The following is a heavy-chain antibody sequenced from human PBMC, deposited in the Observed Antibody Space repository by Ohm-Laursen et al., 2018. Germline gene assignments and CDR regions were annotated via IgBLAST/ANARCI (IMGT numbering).Heavy chain of an antibody. CDR1: GYTFTSYD. D-gene: IGHD6-13*01. J-gene: IGHJ4*02. V-gene: IGHV1-8*01. CDR3: ARGRAAAGKEEFDY. CDR2: MNSHSGNT. Sequence: GASVKVSCKASGYTFTSYDINWVRQATGQGLEWMGWMNSHSGNTGYAEKFQGRVTMTRNTSISTAYMELSSLRSEDTAVYYCARGRAAAGKEEFDYWGQGTLVTVSS.